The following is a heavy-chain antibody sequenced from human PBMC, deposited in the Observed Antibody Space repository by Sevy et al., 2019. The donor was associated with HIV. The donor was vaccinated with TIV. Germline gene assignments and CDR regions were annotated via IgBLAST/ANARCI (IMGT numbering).Heavy chain of an antibody. Sequence: GGSLRLSCAASGFTFSSYAMHWVRQAPGKGLEWVAVISYDGSNKYYADSVKGRFTISRDNSKNTLYLQMNSLRAEDTAVYYCARCLGMQWPPIYGMDVWGQGTTVTVSS. CDR3: ARCLGMQWPPIYGMDV. CDR2: ISYDGSNK. D-gene: IGHD6-19*01. CDR1: GFTFSSYA. V-gene: IGHV3-30*04. J-gene: IGHJ6*02.